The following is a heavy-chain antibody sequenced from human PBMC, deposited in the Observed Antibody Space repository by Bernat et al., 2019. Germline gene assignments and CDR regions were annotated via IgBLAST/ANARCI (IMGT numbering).Heavy chain of an antibody. D-gene: IGHD3-9*01. Sequence: QVQLVQSGAEVKKPGASVKVSCNASGYTFTGYYMHWVRQAPGQGLEWMGGINPNSGGTNYAQKFQGWVTMTRDTSISTAYMELSRLRADDTAVYYCAREYEILAGYCNWFDPWGQGTLVTVSS. V-gene: IGHV1-2*04. J-gene: IGHJ5*02. CDR1: GYTFTGYY. CDR3: AREYEILAGYCNWFDP. CDR2: INPNSGGT.